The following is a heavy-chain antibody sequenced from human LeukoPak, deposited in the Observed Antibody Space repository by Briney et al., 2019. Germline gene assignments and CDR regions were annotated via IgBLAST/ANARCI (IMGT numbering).Heavy chain of an antibody. CDR2: IQSGGNT. Sequence: GGSLRLSCAASGFSVTTKFMTWVRQGPGKGLEWVSVIQSGGNTFYADSVKGRFTTSRDHSENTLYLQRNRLRAEDTAVYYCASSTQLWNTQWGHGTLVTVSS. J-gene: IGHJ4*01. D-gene: IGHD1/OR15-1a*01. CDR1: GFSVTTKF. CDR3: ASSTQLWNTQ. V-gene: IGHV3-66*01.